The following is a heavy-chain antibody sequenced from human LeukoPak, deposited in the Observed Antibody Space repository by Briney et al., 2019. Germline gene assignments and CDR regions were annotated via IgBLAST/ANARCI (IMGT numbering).Heavy chain of an antibody. J-gene: IGHJ4*02. D-gene: IGHD3-10*01. CDR2: ISGSSGNI. V-gene: IGHV3-11*03. CDR1: GFTFGDYF. Sequence: GGSLRLSCTASGFTFGDYFMSWIRQAPGKGLEWVSYISGSSGNINYADSVKGRFTISRDNAKNSLYLQMNSLRDEDTAVYYCASPVRGWGQGALVTVSS. CDR3: ASPVRG.